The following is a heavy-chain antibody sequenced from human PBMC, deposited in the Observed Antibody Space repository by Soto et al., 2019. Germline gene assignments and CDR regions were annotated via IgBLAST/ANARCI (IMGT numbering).Heavy chain of an antibody. Sequence: SETLSLTCTVSGSSISRYYWSWIRQPPGKGLEWIGYIYYSGSTNYNPSLKNRVTISVDTSKNQFSLKLSSVTAADTAVYFCLSTMGKDIRLLCYMDVWGKGNTVTVSS. CDR3: LSTMGKDIRLLCYMDV. V-gene: IGHV4-59*01. D-gene: IGHD2-15*01. CDR1: GSSISRYY. CDR2: IYYSGST. J-gene: IGHJ6*03.